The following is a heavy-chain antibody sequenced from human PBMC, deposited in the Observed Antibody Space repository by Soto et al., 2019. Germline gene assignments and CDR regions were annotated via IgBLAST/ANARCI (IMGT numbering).Heavy chain of an antibody. J-gene: IGHJ4*02. Sequence: EVQLVESGGGLVQPGGSLRLSCAASVFTFSSYSMNWVRQAPGKGLEWVSYISSGSSTIYYADSVKGRFTISSDNAKNSRYLQMNSLRAEDTAVYYCARVYGIAVAGTLDFWGQGTLGTVSS. CDR1: VFTFSSYS. V-gene: IGHV3-48*01. CDR3: ARVYGIAVAGTLDF. CDR2: ISSGSSTI. D-gene: IGHD6-19*01.